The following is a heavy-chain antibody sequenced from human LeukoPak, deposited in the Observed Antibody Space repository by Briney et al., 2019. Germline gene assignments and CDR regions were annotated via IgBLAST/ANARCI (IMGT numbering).Heavy chain of an antibody. D-gene: IGHD6-6*01. CDR3: AKDPPSIAARMGQPDY. CDR1: GFTFSTYW. CDR2: LRSDGSST. J-gene: IGHJ4*02. Sequence: GGSLRLSCAASGFTFSTYWMHWVRHGPGKGLVWVSRLRSDGSSTSYADSVKGRFTISRDNSKNTLYLQMNSLRAEDTAVYYCAKDPPSIAARMGQPDYWGQGTLLTVSS. V-gene: IGHV3-74*01.